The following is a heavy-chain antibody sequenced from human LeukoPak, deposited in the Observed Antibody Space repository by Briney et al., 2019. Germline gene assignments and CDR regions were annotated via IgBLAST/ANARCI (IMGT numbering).Heavy chain of an antibody. D-gene: IGHD6-13*01. Sequence: SVKVSCKASGGTFSSYAISWVRQAPGQGLEWMGGIIPIFGTANYAQKFQGRVTITTGESTSTAYMELSSLRSEDTAVYYCARVPYSSSSGSYFDYWGQGTLVTVSS. CDR3: ARVPYSSSSGSYFDY. V-gene: IGHV1-69*05. J-gene: IGHJ4*02. CDR2: IIPIFGTA. CDR1: GGTFSSYA.